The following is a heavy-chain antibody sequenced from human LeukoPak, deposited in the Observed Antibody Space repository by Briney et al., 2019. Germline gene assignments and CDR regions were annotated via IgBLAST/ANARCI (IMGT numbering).Heavy chain of an antibody. J-gene: IGHJ6*02. Sequence: ASVKVSCKASGYTFTSYYMHWVRQAPGQGLEWMGIINPSGGSTSYAQKFQGGVTMTRDTSTSTVYVELSSLRSEDTAVYYCARDSVEMATISAGGYGMDVWGQGTTVTVSS. CDR2: INPSGGST. V-gene: IGHV1-46*01. D-gene: IGHD5-24*01. CDR1: GYTFTSYY. CDR3: ARDSVEMATISAGGYGMDV.